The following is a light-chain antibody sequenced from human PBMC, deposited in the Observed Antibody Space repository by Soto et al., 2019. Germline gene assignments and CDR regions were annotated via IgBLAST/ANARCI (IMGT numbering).Light chain of an antibody. CDR3: SSYAGSNNFEV. CDR1: SSDVGGYDY. Sequence: SALPQPPSASGSPGQSVTISCTGTSSDVGGYDYVSWYQQHPGKAPKLMIYEVNKRPSGVPDRFSGSKSGNTASLTVSGLQAEDEADYYCSSYAGSNNFEVFGTGTKVTVL. J-gene: IGLJ1*01. CDR2: EVN. V-gene: IGLV2-8*01.